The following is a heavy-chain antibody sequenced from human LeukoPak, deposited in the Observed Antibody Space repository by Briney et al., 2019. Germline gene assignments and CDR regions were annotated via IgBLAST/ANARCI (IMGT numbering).Heavy chain of an antibody. Sequence: SETLSLTCTVSGGSISSSPYYWGWIRQPPGKGLEWIGSIYYSGTTHYSPSLESRVTISVDTSKNQFSLKLSSVTAADTAVYYCARVTGYMIEDYFDYWGPGTQVTVSS. D-gene: IGHD3-22*01. CDR2: IYYSGTT. CDR3: ARVTGYMIEDYFDY. J-gene: IGHJ4*02. CDR1: GGSISSSPYY. V-gene: IGHV4-39*07.